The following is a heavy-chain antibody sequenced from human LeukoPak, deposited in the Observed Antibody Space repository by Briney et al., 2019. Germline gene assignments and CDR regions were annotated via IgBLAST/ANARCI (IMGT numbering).Heavy chain of an antibody. CDR1: GGSIINYY. J-gene: IGHJ4*02. CDR2: IYYSGTT. Sequence: SETLSLTCTLSGGSIINYYWSWIRQPPGKGLEWIGYIYYSGTTNYNHSLKSRITISVDTSKNQFSLKLNSVTAADTALYYCARGKLHSSGWYPFDYWGQGTLVTVSS. CDR3: ARGKLHSSGWYPFDY. D-gene: IGHD6-19*01. V-gene: IGHV4-59*01.